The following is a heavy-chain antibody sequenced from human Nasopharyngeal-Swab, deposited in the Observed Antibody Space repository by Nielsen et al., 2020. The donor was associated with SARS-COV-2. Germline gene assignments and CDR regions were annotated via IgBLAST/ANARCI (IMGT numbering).Heavy chain of an antibody. CDR2: ISSNGGST. V-gene: IGHV3-64D*09. D-gene: IGHD1-26*01. CDR1: GFTFGSYA. CDR3: VKDRGSYVFDY. J-gene: IGHJ4*02. Sequence: GESLKISCSASGFTFGSYAMHWVRQAPGKGPEYVSAISSNGGSTYYADSVKGRFTISRDNSKNTLYLQMSSLRAEDTAVYYCVKDRGSYVFDYWGQGTLVTVSS.